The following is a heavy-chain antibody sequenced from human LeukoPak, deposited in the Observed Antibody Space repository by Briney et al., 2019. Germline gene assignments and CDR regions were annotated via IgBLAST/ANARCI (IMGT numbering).Heavy chain of an antibody. V-gene: IGHV3-73*01. J-gene: IGHJ4*02. D-gene: IGHD5-18*01. CDR1: GFTFSGSA. Sequence: GGTLRLSCAASGFTFSGSAMHWVRQASGKGLEWVGRIRSKANSYATAYAASVKGRFTISRDDSRNTAYLQMNSLKTEDTAVYYCTSFVDTAMMYYFDYWGQGTLVIVSS. CDR3: TSFVDTAMMYYFDY. CDR2: IRSKANSYAT.